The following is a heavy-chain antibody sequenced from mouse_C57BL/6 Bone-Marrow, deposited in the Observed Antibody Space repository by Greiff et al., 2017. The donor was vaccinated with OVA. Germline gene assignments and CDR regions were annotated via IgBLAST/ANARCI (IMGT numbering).Heavy chain of an antibody. D-gene: IGHD1-1*01. CDR3: VRSDYGSSAWFAY. CDR2: IYPGGGYT. CDR1: GYTFTNYW. V-gene: IGHV1-63*01. Sequence: VQLQQSGAELVRPGTSVKMSCKASGYTFTNYWIGWAKQRPGHGLEWIGDIYPGGGYTNYNEKFKGKATLTADKSSSTAYMQFSSLTSEDSAIYYCVRSDYGSSAWFAYWGQGTLVTVSA. J-gene: IGHJ3*01.